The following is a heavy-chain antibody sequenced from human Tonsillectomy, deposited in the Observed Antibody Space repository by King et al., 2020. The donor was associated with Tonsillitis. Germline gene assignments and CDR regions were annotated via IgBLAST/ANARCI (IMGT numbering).Heavy chain of an antibody. CDR2: IYYSGRT. J-gene: IGHJ4*02. V-gene: IGHV4-31*03. CDR1: GGSISGGGNY. Sequence: QLQESGPGLVKPSQTLSLTCTVSGGSISGGGNYWGWIRQPPGKGPEWIGYIYYSGRTFYNPSLKGRLTMSVDTSKNQFSLKLTSVTAADTAVYFCARGPAYYFDYWGQGTLVTVSS. CDR3: ARGPAYYFDY.